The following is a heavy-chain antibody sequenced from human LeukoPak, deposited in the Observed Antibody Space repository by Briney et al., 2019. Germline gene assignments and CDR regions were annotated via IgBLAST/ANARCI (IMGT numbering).Heavy chain of an antibody. V-gene: IGHV1-69*05. Sequence: ASVKVSCKASGGTFSSYAISWVRQAPGQGLEWMGRIIPIFGTANYAQKFQGRVTITTDESTSTAYMELCSLRSEDTAVYYCAREVMEAFDIWGQGTMVTVSS. D-gene: IGHD2-8*01. CDR1: GGTFSSYA. CDR2: IIPIFGTA. J-gene: IGHJ3*02. CDR3: AREVMEAFDI.